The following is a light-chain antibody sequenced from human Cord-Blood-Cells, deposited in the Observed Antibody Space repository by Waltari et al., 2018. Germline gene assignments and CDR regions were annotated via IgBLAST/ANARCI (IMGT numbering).Light chain of an antibody. CDR2: EGS. CDR1: SSDVGSYNL. V-gene: IGLV2-23*03. Sequence: QSALTQPASVSGSPGQSITISCTGTSSDVGSYNLFSWYQQHPGKDPKLLNYEGSKRPSGVSKRFSGSKSGNTASLTISGLQAEDEDDYYCCSYAGSSTFVVFGGGTKLTVL. CDR3: CSYAGSSTFVV. J-gene: IGLJ2*01.